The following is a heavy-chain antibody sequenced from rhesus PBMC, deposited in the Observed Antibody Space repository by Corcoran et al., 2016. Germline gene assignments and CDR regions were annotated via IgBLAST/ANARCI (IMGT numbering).Heavy chain of an antibody. J-gene: IGHJ4*01. CDR2: ISIDGGST. Sequence: EVQLVESGGGLAKPGGSLRLSCAASGFIFSDYYIHWVRQASGRGLEWVSRISIDGGSTWHADSVKGRFTISRANAKNTLYLQMDSLRAEDTAVYYCTRGGNEAGDYWGQGVLVTVSS. CDR1: GFIFSDYY. V-gene: IGHV3-59*01. CDR3: TRGGNEAGDY. D-gene: IGHD3-9*01.